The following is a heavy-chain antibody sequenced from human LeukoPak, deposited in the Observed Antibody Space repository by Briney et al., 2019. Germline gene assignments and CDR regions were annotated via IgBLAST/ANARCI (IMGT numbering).Heavy chain of an antibody. CDR2: MNPNSGNT. J-gene: IGHJ6*03. V-gene: IGHV1-8*01. CDR1: GYTFTRYD. Sequence: ASVKVSCKASGYTFTRYDINWVRRATGQGLEWMGWMNPNSGNTGYAQKFQGRVTMTGNTSISTAYMELSSLRSEDTAVYYCARGRADYYYYYMDVWGKGTTVTVSS. CDR3: ARGRADYYYYYMDV.